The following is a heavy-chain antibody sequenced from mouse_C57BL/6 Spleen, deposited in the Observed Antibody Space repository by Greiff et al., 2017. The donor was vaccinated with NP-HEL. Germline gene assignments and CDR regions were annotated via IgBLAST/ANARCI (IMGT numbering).Heavy chain of an antibody. J-gene: IGHJ3*01. Sequence: EVKLQQSGPELVKPGASVKISCKASGYSFTGYYMNWVKQSPEKSLEWIGEINPSTGGTTYNQKFKAKATLTVDKSSSTAYMQLKSLTSEDSAVYYCARNHYDYDAWFAYWGQGTLVTVSA. CDR1: GYSFTGYY. CDR3: ARNHYDYDAWFAY. V-gene: IGHV1-42*01. CDR2: INPSTGGT. D-gene: IGHD2-4*01.